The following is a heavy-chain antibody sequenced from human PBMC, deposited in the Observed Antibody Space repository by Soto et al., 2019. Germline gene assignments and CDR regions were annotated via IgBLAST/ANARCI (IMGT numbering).Heavy chain of an antibody. D-gene: IGHD2-2*01. CDR1: GYTFSNYG. CDR2: ISLYSDGT. CDR3: ARVVPGAEAWFGP. J-gene: IGHJ5*02. V-gene: IGHV1-18*01. Sequence: SVKVSCKTSGYTFSNYGITWVRQAPGQPLEWLGWISLYSDGTNYAQKFQGRVSMTTDTSTTTAYMELRSLRSDDTAVYYCARVVPGAEAWFGPWGQGTLVTGSS.